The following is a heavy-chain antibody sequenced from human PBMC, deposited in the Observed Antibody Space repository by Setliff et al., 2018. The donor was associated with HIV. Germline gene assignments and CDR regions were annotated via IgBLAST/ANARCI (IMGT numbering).Heavy chain of an antibody. D-gene: IGHD3-22*01. V-gene: IGHV4-39*07. Sequence: SETLSLTCSVSGDSISRSNYYWGWTRQSPGKGLEWVGSISSSGGTSYSAASLKSRVTISVDTSKKQFSLRLSSVTAADTAVYYCARGTSGGHSSGYYYFDYWGHGTLVTVSS. CDR1: GDSISRSNYY. CDR2: ISSSGGT. J-gene: IGHJ4*01. CDR3: ARGTSGGHSSGYYYFDY.